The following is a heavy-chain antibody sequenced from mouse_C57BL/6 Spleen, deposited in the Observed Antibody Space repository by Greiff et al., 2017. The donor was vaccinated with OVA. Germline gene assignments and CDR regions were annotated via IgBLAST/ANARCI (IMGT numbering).Heavy chain of an antibody. CDR3: TRDQIYYGYDVPYFDY. V-gene: IGHV5-9-1*02. Sequence: EVMLVESGEGLVKPGGSLKLSCAASGFTFSSYAMSWVRQTPEKRLEWVAYISSGGDYIYYADTVKGRFTISRDNARNTLYLQMSSLKSEDTAMYYCTRDQIYYGYDVPYFDYWGQGTTLTVSS. J-gene: IGHJ2*01. CDR1: GFTFSSYA. D-gene: IGHD2-2*01. CDR2: ISSGGDYI.